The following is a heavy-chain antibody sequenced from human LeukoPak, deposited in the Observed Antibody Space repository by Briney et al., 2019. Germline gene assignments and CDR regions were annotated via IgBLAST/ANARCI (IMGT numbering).Heavy chain of an antibody. CDR1: GYTLTELS. Sequence: ASVKVSCKVSGYTLTELSMHWVRQAPGKGLEWMGGFDPEDGETIYAQKFQGRVTMTEDTSTDTAYLELSSLRSEDTAVYYCATRTEVPATRSCGMDVWGQGTTVTVSS. CDR2: FDPEDGET. D-gene: IGHD2-2*01. V-gene: IGHV1-24*01. J-gene: IGHJ6*02. CDR3: ATRTEVPATRSCGMDV.